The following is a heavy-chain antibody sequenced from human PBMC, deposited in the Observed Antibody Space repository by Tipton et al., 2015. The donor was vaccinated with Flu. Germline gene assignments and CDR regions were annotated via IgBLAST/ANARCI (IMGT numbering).Heavy chain of an antibody. CDR1: GDSISSYY. D-gene: IGHD3-22*01. CDR3: ARYKSSGSVGPFDY. J-gene: IGHJ4*02. CDR2: IYYSGST. V-gene: IGHV4-59*01. Sequence: LRLSCTVSGDSISSYYWSWIRQPPGKGLEWIAYIYYSGSTNYNPSLKSRVTISVDTSKNQFSLKLSSVTAADTAVYYCARYKSSGSVGPFDYWGQGTLVTVSS.